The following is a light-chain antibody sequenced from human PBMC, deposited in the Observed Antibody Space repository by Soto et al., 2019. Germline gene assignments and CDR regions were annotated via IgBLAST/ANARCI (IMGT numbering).Light chain of an antibody. J-gene: IGKJ1*01. CDR1: QNIYGW. V-gene: IGKV1-5*01. Sequence: DIQMIQSPSTLSASVGDRVTITCRATQNIYGWLAWYQQKSGKAPKLLIYDASSLESGVPSRFSGSGFGTEFTVTINSLQPDDFATYYCQQYNSYPWTFGQGTKV. CDR2: DAS. CDR3: QQYNSYPWT.